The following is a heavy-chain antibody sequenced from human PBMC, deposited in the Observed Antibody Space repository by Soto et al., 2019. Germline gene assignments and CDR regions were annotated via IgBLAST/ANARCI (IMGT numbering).Heavy chain of an antibody. J-gene: IGHJ5*02. Sequence: QVQLVESGGGVVQPGRSLRLSCAASGFTFSSYGMHWVRQAPGKGLEWVAVIWYDGSNKYYADSVKGRFTISRDNSKNTLYRQMNSLRAEDTAVYYCARGYSSSSGGDWFDPWGQGTLVTVSS. CDR3: ARGYSSSSGGDWFDP. CDR1: GFTFSSYG. V-gene: IGHV3-33*01. D-gene: IGHD6-6*01. CDR2: IWYDGSNK.